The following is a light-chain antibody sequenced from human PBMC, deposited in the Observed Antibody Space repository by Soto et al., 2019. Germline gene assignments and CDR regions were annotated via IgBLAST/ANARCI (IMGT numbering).Light chain of an antibody. CDR2: EGS. CDR1: SSDVVGYAY. Sequence: QSALTQPASVSGSPGQTSTISCTGTSSDVVGYAYVSWYQQYPGKVPKLVISEGSNRPSGVSHRFSGSRSGNTASLTISGLQAEDEADDHCSSYTSRTTPVFGGGTKLTVL. CDR3: SSYTSRTTPV. V-gene: IGLV2-14*01. J-gene: IGLJ2*01.